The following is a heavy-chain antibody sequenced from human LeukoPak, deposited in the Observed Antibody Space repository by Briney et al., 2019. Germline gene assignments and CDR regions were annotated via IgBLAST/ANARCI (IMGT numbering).Heavy chain of an antibody. J-gene: IGHJ4*02. V-gene: IGHV3-23*01. CDR3: ARESGNGYNLYLDY. Sequence: GGSLRLSCAASGFTFSSYAMSWVRQAPGKGLEWVSAISGSGGSTYYADSVKGRFTISRDNAKNSLYLQMNSLRAEDTALYYCARESGNGYNLYLDYWGQGTLVTVSS. D-gene: IGHD5-24*01. CDR1: GFTFSSYA. CDR2: ISGSGGST.